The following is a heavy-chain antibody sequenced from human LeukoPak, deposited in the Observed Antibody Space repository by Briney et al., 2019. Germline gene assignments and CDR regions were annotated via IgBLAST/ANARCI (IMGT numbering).Heavy chain of an antibody. D-gene: IGHD3-10*01. V-gene: IGHV1-18*04. CDR2: ISGYNGNT. J-gene: IGHJ4*02. CDR3: GRDWGYRDSGSYSDY. CDR1: GYTFTSYG. Sequence: ASVKVSCKASGYTFTSYGISWVRQAPGQGLEWMGWISGYNGNTNYAQKFQGRVTMTTDTSTNTAYMELRSLRFDDTAVYYCGRDWGYRDSGSYSDYWGQGTLVTVSS.